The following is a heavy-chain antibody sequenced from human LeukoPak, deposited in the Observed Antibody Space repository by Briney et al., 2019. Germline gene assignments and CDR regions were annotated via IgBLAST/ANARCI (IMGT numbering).Heavy chain of an antibody. D-gene: IGHD2-2*01. CDR2: IYPGDSDT. CDR1: GSIFTSYW. V-gene: IGHV5-51*01. J-gene: IGHJ5*02. CDR3: ARHEGGYCSSTSCYAMDWFDP. Sequence: GGSLQISCQGSGSIFTSYWIGGGRQVPGKGLEGMGIIYPGDSDTKYSPSFQGQVTISADKSISTAYLQWSSLKASDTAMYYCARHEGGYCSSTSCYAMDWFDPWGQGTLVTVSS.